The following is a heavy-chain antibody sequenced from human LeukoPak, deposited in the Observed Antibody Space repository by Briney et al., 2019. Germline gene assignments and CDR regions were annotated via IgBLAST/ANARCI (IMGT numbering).Heavy chain of an antibody. CDR2: IKQDGSEK. CDR1: GFTFSNYW. J-gene: IGHJ4*02. D-gene: IGHD3-22*01. CDR3: ASGYFYDTSGLFDY. V-gene: IGHV3-7*01. Sequence: PGGSLRLSCAASGFTFSNYWMSWVRQAPGKGLEWVANIKQDGSEKYYVDSVKGRFTISRDNAKNSLYLQMNSLSAEDTAVYCCASGYFYDTSGLFDYWGQGTLVTVSS.